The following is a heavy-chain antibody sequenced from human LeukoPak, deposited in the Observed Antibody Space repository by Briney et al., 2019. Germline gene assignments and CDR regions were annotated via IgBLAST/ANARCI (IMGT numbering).Heavy chain of an antibody. CDR2: SDPEDGET. CDR3: ATGELYYDSSGYLGDDY. D-gene: IGHD3-22*01. Sequence: ASVKVSCKVSGYTLTELSMHWVRQAPGKGLEWMGGSDPEDGETIYAQKFQGRVTMTEDTSTDTAYMELSSLRSEDTAVYYCATGELYYDSSGYLGDDYWGQGTLVTASS. CDR1: GYTLTELS. J-gene: IGHJ4*02. V-gene: IGHV1-24*01.